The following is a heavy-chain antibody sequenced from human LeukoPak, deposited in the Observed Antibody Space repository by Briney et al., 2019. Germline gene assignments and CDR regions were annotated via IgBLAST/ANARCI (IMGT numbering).Heavy chain of an antibody. Sequence: PGGSLRLSCAASGFTFSSYAMSWVRQAPGKGLEWVSGISGSGGSTYYASSVKGRFTISRDNSKNTLYLQMNSLRGEDTAVYYCAKDPTHSLYCGGGNCYADYWGQGTLVTVSS. D-gene: IGHD2-15*01. CDR2: ISGSGGST. J-gene: IGHJ4*02. V-gene: IGHV3-23*01. CDR1: GFTFSSYA. CDR3: AKDPTHSLYCGGGNCYADY.